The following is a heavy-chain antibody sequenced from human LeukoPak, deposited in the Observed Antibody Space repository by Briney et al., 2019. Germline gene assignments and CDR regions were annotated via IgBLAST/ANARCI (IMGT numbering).Heavy chain of an antibody. Sequence: GGSLRLSCAASGFTFSGYAMHWVRQAPGKGLEWVAVISYDGSNKYYADSVKGRFTISRDNSKNTLYLQMNSLRAEDTAVYYCARLGCYYGSGSYYQGGSYYFDYWGQGTLVTVSS. J-gene: IGHJ4*02. D-gene: IGHD3-10*01. V-gene: IGHV3-30*04. CDR3: ARLGCYYGSGSYYQGGSYYFDY. CDR1: GFTFSGYA. CDR2: ISYDGSNK.